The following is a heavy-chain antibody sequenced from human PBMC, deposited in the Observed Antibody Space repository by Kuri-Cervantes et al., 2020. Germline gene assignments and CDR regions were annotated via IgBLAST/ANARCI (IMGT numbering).Heavy chain of an antibody. D-gene: IGHD3-22*01. CDR2: ISAYNGNT. CDR3: ARGRRAHYYYDSSGYYPGEDY. Sequence: ASVKVSCKASGYTFTSYGISWLRQAPGQGLEWMGWISAYNGNTNYAQKLQGRVTMTTDTSTSTAYMELRSLRSDDTAVYYCARGRRAHYYYDSSGYYPGEDYWGQGTLVTVSS. J-gene: IGHJ4*02. V-gene: IGHV1-18*01. CDR1: GYTFTSYG.